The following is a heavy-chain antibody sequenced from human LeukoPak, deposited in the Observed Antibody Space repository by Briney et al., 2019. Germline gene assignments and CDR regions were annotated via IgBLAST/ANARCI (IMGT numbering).Heavy chain of an antibody. CDR3: ARSPRYFDWSYPINDY. D-gene: IGHD3-9*01. J-gene: IGHJ4*02. CDR2: ISYDGSNK. V-gene: IGHV3-30*04. Sequence: GGSLRLSCAASGFTFSSYAMHWVRQAPGKGLEWVAVISYDGSNKYYADSVKGRFTISRDNSKNTLYLQMNSLRAEDTAVYYCARSPRYFDWSYPINDYWGQGTLVTVSS. CDR1: GFTFSSYA.